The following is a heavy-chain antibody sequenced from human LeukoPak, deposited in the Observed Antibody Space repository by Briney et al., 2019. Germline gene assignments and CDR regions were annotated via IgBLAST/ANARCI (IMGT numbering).Heavy chain of an antibody. V-gene: IGHV1-24*01. Sequence: ASVKVSCKVSGYTLTELSMHWVRQAPGKGLERMGGFDPEDGETNYAQKFQGRVTMTEDTSTDTAYMELSSLRSEDTAVYYCATGVWFGELFAGDFDYWGQGTLVTVSS. D-gene: IGHD3-10*01. CDR3: ATGVWFGELFAGDFDY. CDR2: FDPEDGET. J-gene: IGHJ4*02. CDR1: GYTLTELS.